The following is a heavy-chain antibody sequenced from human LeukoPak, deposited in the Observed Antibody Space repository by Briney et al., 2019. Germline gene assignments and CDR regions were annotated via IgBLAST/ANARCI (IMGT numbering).Heavy chain of an antibody. CDR2: IYYSGST. CDR3: ARDVSYFYDGSGSPPFDY. J-gene: IGHJ4*02. Sequence: SETLSLTCTVSGGYISSYSWSWIRQPPGKGLEWIGYIYYSGSTNYNPSLKSRVTISVDTSKNQFSLKLRSVTAADTAVYYCARDVSYFYDGSGSPPFDYWGQGTRVTVSS. CDR1: GGYISSYS. V-gene: IGHV4-59*01. D-gene: IGHD3-22*01.